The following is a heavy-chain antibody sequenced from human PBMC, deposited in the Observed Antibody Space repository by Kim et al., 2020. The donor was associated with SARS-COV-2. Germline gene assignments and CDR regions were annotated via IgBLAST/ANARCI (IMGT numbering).Heavy chain of an antibody. J-gene: IGHJ6*02. D-gene: IGHD2-2*01. CDR2: INPSGGST. CDR3: ARDDIVVVPAAMEKYYYYYGMDV. V-gene: IGHV1-46*01. Sequence: ASVKVSCKASGYTFTSYYMHWVRQAPGQGLEWMGIINPSGGSTSYAQKFQGRVTMTRDTSTSTVYMELSSLRSEDTAVYYCARDDIVVVPAAMEKYYYYYGMDVWGQGTTVTVSS. CDR1: GYTFTSYY.